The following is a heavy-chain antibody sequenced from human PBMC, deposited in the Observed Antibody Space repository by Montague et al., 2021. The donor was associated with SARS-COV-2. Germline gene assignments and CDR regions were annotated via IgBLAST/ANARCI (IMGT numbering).Heavy chain of an antibody. CDR2: IYKDGRT. Sequence: SLRLSCAASGFTVSSNYMTWVRQAPGKGLEWVSVIYKDGRTYYADSVKSRFTVSRDNSKNTLYLQMHSLRAEDTAVYYCAREKDTSGYILRYWGQGTLVTVSS. D-gene: IGHD3-9*01. V-gene: IGHV3-53*01. CDR1: GFTVSSNY. CDR3: AREKDTSGYILRY. J-gene: IGHJ4*02.